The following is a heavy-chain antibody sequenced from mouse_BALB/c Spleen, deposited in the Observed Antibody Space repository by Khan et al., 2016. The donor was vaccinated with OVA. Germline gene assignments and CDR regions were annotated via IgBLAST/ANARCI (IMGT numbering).Heavy chain of an antibody. D-gene: IGHD4-1*01. CDR2: IRYSGNT. V-gene: IGHV3-2*02. CDR3: ASELGRYDAMDY. Sequence: QLEESGPGLVKPSQSLSLTCTVTGYSFTSDYAWNWIRQLPGNKLEWMGYIRYSGNTTYNPSLKSRTSLTRDTSTNQLCLQLKSVTTEDTATYYCASELGRYDAMDYWGQGTSVTVSS. J-gene: IGHJ4*01. CDR1: GYSFTSDYA.